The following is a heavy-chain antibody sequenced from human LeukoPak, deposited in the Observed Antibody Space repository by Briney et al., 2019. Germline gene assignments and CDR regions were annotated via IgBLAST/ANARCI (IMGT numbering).Heavy chain of an antibody. Sequence: GGSLRLSCAASGFTFSGYAMSWVRQAPGKGLEWVSAISGRGGSTYYADSVEGRFTISRDNSKNTLYLQMNSLRAEDTAVYYCANQEADDQLPSMDVWGQGTTVTVSS. CDR1: GFTFSGYA. J-gene: IGHJ6*02. CDR3: ANQEADDQLPSMDV. V-gene: IGHV3-23*01. CDR2: ISGRGGST. D-gene: IGHD2-2*01.